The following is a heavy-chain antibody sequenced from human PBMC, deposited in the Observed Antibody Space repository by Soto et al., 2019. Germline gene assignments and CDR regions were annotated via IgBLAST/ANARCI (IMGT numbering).Heavy chain of an antibody. V-gene: IGHV4-34*01. D-gene: IGHD5-12*01. CDR3: ARGGRYSGYDSRIAAAGPFDY. CDR1: GGSFSGYY. J-gene: IGHJ4*02. CDR2: INHSGST. Sequence: QVQLQQWGAGLLKPSETLSLTCAVYGGSFSGYYWSWIRQPPGKGLEWIGEINHSGSTTSNPSLKRGVTISVDTSKNQFSLKLSSVTAADTAVYYCARGGRYSGYDSRIAAAGPFDYWGQGTLVTVSS.